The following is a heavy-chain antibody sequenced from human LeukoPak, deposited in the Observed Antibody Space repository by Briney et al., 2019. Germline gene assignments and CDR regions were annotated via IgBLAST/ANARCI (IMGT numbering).Heavy chain of an antibody. J-gene: IGHJ4*02. CDR3: AKNPTYYYDSSDS. V-gene: IGHV3-30*18. CDR1: GFTFSNYG. Sequence: GGSLRLSCAASGFTFSNYGMHWVRQAPGKGLEWVAVISHDGSNKYHADSVKGRFSMSRDNSKNTLYLQMNSLRAEDTAVYYCAKNPTYYYDSSDSWGQGTLVTVSS. CDR2: ISHDGSNK. D-gene: IGHD3-22*01.